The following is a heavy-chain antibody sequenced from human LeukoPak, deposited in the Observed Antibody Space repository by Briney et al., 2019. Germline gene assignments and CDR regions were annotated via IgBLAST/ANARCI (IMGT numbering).Heavy chain of an antibody. J-gene: IGHJ5*02. V-gene: IGHV3-30*04. CDR3: ARSRRASPNWFDP. CDR2: ISYDGSNK. Sequence: PGGSLRLSCAASGFTFSSYAMHWVRQAPGKGLEWVALISYDGSNKYYADSVKGRFTISRDNAKNSLYLQMNSLRAEDTAVYYCARSRRASPNWFDPWGQGTLVTVSS. D-gene: IGHD2-2*01. CDR1: GFTFSSYA.